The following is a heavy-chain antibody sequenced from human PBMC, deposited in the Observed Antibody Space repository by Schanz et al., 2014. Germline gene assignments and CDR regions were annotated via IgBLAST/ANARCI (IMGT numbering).Heavy chain of an antibody. CDR1: GFSFSGFG. Sequence: QVQLVESGGGVVQPGRSLRLSCAGSGFSFSGFGMHWVRQAPGKGLEWVAVISYDGRNKYFADSVKGRFTISRDNSKNTLFLQVNSLRAEDTAVYYCAKGQLLSYYFDYWGQGTLVTVSS. D-gene: IGHD2-21*01. CDR2: ISYDGRNK. CDR3: AKGQLLSYYFDY. J-gene: IGHJ4*02. V-gene: IGHV3-30*18.